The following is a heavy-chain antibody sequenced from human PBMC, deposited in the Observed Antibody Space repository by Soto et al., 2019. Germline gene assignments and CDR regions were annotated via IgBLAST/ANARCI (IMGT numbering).Heavy chain of an antibody. Sequence: GESLKISCKGSGYSFTSYWIGWVRQMPGKGLEWMGIIYPGDSDTRYSPSFQGRVTISADKSISTAYLQWSSLKASDTAMYYCARAYYDILTGYYQTFDYWGQGTLVTVSS. CDR2: IYPGDSDT. V-gene: IGHV5-51*01. D-gene: IGHD3-9*01. CDR1: GYSFTSYW. J-gene: IGHJ4*02. CDR3: ARAYYDILTGYYQTFDY.